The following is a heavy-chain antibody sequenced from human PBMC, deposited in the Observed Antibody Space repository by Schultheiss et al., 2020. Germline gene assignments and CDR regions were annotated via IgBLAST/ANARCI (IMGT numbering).Heavy chain of an antibody. CDR2: ISYDGSNK. D-gene: IGHD3-22*01. J-gene: IGHJ3*02. Sequence: GSLKISCAASGFTFSSYGMYWVRQAPGKGLEGVAVISYDGSNKNYGDSVKGRFTISRDNSKNTLYLQMNSLRAEDTAVYYCAKGAYYYDRTDAFDIWGQGTMVTVSS. CDR3: AKGAYYYDRTDAFDI. CDR1: GFTFSSYG. V-gene: IGHV3-30*18.